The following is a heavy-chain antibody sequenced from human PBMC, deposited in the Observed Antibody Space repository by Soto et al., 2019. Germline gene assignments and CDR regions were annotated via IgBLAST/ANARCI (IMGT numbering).Heavy chain of an antibody. J-gene: IGHJ4*02. CDR3: ARGPIGDAAMVTNYFDY. V-gene: IGHV3-30-3*01. Sequence: QVQLVESGGGVVQPGRSLRLSCAASGFTFSNYAIHWVRQAPGKGLEWVALLSYDGNNIHDADSVKGRFTVSRDNSKNTLFLQMNSLRAEDTALYYCARGPIGDAAMVTNYFDYWGQGTLVTVSS. CDR1: GFTFSNYA. D-gene: IGHD5-18*01. CDR2: LSYDGNNI.